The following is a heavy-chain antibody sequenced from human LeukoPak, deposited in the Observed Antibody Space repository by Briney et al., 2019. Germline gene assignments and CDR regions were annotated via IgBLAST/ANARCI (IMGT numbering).Heavy chain of an antibody. CDR1: GFIFRNYA. Sequence: GASLRLSCAASGFIFRNYAMSWVRQAPGKGLEWVSAITGSGDTTYYADSVKGRFTITRDNSKNTLYVEMNTLRAEDTAVYYCAKWGDYDILTGYYVSDFWGQGTLVTVSS. V-gene: IGHV3-23*01. J-gene: IGHJ4*02. CDR2: ITGSGDTT. D-gene: IGHD3-9*01. CDR3: AKWGDYDILTGYYVSDF.